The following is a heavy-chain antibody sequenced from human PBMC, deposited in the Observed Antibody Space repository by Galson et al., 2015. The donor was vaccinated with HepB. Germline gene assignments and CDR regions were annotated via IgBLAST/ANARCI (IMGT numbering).Heavy chain of an antibody. J-gene: IGHJ2*01. V-gene: IGHV3-23*01. Sequence: SLRLSCAASGFTFNSYAMNWVRQAPGKGLEWVSDIGGSGGSTYYVDSVKGRFTISRDNSKKTLYLQMHSLEAEDTAVYYCAKDGYYYDTSGHYFVGWYFDLWGRGTLVTVSS. CDR2: IGGSGGST. CDR1: GFTFNSYA. D-gene: IGHD3-22*01. CDR3: AKDGYYYDTSGHYFVGWYFDL.